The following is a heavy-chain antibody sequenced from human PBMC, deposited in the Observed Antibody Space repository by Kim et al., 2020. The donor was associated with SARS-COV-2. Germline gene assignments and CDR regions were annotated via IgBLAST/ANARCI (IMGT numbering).Heavy chain of an antibody. D-gene: IGHD2-21*02. V-gene: IGHV4-30-2*01. CDR1: GGSISSGGYS. CDR3: ARSNCCGDCPPDY. J-gene: IGHJ4*02. CDR2: IYHSGTT. Sequence: SETLSLTCAVSGGSISSGGYSWSWIRQPPGKGLEWIGYIYHSGTTYYNPSLKSLATISVDRSKNQFSLKLSSVTAADTAVYYCARSNCCGDCPPDYWGQGTLVTVSS.